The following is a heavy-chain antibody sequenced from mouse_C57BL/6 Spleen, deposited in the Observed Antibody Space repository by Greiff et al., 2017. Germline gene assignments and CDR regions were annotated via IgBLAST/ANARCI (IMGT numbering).Heavy chain of an antibody. CDR2: IRNKANNHAT. CDR3: TANYYDYDGNAMDY. J-gene: IGHJ4*01. D-gene: IGHD2-4*01. Sequence: EVKLEESGGGLVQPGGSMKLSCAASGFTFSDAWMDWVRQSPEKGLEWVAEIRNKANNHATYYAESVKGRFTISRDDSKSSVYLQMNSLRAEDTGIHYCTANYYDYDGNAMDYWGQGTSVTVSS. V-gene: IGHV6-6*01. CDR1: GFTFSDAW.